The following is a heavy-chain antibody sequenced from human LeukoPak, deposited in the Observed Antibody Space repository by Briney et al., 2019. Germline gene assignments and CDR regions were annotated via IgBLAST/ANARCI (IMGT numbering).Heavy chain of an antibody. D-gene: IGHD6-13*01. J-gene: IGHJ5*02. CDR2: IYYSGST. CDR1: GGAISSYY. V-gene: IGHV4-59*01. CDR3: ARVSRMGAAAGWFDP. Sequence: KTSETLSLTCTVSGGAISSYYWSWIRQPPGKGLEWIGYIYYSGSTNYNPSLKSRVTISVDTSKNQFSLKLSSVAAADTAVYYCARVSRMGAAAGWFDPWGQGTLVTVSS.